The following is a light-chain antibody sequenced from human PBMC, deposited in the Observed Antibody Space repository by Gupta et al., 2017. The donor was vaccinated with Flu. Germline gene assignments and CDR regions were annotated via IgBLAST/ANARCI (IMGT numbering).Light chain of an antibody. CDR3: QQSYSTPPLT. J-gene: IGKJ4*01. Sequence: DIQMTQSPSSLSASVGDRVTITCRASQSISSYLNWYQQKPGKAPKPLIYAASSLQSGVPSRFSGSGSGTDFTLTISSRQQEDFATYYCQQSYSTPPLTFGGGTXVEIK. CDR1: QSISSY. CDR2: AAS. V-gene: IGKV1-39*01.